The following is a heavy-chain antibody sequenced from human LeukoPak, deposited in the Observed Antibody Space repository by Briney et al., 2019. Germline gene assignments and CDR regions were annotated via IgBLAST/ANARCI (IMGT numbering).Heavy chain of an antibody. CDR2: INPNSSGT. Sequence: ASVKVSCKASGYTFTVYYMHWARQAPGQGLEWMGRINPNSSGTNYAQKFQGRVTMTRDTSISTAYLQLSRLRSDDTAVYYCAREGIAAAGQYIIDYWGQGTLVTVSS. V-gene: IGHV1-2*06. J-gene: IGHJ4*02. CDR1: GYTFTVYY. CDR3: AREGIAAAGQYIIDY. D-gene: IGHD6-13*01.